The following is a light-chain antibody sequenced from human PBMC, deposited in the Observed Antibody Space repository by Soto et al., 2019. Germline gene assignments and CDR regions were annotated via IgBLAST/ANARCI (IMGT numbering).Light chain of an antibody. CDR2: EVS. J-gene: IGLJ1*01. CDR3: TSHACSNNYV. CDR1: SSDVGGYNY. Sequence: QYLLTHPPSASGSPGHSVTISSNGTSSDVGGYNYVSWYQQHPGKAPKLIISEVSKRPSGVPDRFSGSKSGNTASLTVSGLQAEDEADYYCTSHACSNNYVLGTGTKVTVL. V-gene: IGLV2-8*01.